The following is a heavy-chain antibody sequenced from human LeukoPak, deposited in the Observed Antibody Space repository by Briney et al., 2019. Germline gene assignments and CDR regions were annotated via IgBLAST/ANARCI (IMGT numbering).Heavy chain of an antibody. CDR3: ARRSSSWHTSYYFDY. V-gene: IGHV1-69*13. CDR2: IIPIFGTA. CDR1: GYTFTSYG. Sequence: SVKVSCKASGYTFTSYGISWVRQAPGQGLEWMGGIIPIFGTANYAQKFQGRVTITADESTSTAYMELSSLRSEDTAVYYCARRSSSWHTSYYFDYWGQGTLVTVSS. D-gene: IGHD6-13*01. J-gene: IGHJ4*02.